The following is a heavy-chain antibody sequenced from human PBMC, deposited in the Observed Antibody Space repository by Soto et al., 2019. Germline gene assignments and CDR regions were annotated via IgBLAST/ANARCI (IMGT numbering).Heavy chain of an antibody. CDR2: INWNSGSI. V-gene: IGHV3-9*01. D-gene: IGHD6-13*01. J-gene: IGHJ1*01. CDR3: VKDESINWYSGHFRH. Sequence: SLRLACAASGFTFDDYAMHWVRQVPGKGLEWVSGINWNSGSIGYGDSVKGRFAISRDNAKNSLHLQMNSLSAEDTAFYYCVKDESINWYSGHFRHWGQGTLVTVSS. CDR1: GFTFDDYA.